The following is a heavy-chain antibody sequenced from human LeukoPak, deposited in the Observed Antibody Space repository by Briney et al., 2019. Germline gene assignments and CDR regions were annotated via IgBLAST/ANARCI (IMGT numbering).Heavy chain of an antibody. D-gene: IGHD7-27*01. CDR2: SSDGGSRT. CDR1: AFTSSSYA. CDR3: AKVQLGIGVDY. Sequence: GESLRPSCAASAFTSSSYAVSWVRPPPGGGLEWDSGSSDGGSRTYYADCVKGRFTISRDDSKNALYLQMNSLRAEDTAVYYCAKVQLGIGVDYWGQGTLVTVS. V-gene: IGHV3-23*01. J-gene: IGHJ4*02.